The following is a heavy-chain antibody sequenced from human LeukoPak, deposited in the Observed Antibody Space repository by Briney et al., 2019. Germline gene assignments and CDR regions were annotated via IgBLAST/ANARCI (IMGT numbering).Heavy chain of an antibody. CDR3: ASNPYGSGSYYSWFDP. CDR1: GGSISSYY. D-gene: IGHD3-10*01. CDR2: IYYSGST. Sequence: SETLSLTCTVSGGSISSYYWSWIRQPPGKGLEWIGYIYYSGSTNYNPSLKSRVTISVDTSKNQSSLKLSSVTAADTAVYYCASNPYGSGSYYSWFDPWGQGTLVTVSS. V-gene: IGHV4-59*08. J-gene: IGHJ5*02.